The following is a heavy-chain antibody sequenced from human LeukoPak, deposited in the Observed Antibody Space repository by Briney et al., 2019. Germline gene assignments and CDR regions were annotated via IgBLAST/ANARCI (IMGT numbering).Heavy chain of an antibody. D-gene: IGHD6-19*01. V-gene: IGHV4-59*01. J-gene: IGHJ5*02. CDR2: IYYSGST. CDR1: GGSISSYY. Sequence: KTSETLSLTCTVSGGSISSYYWSWIRQPPGKGLEWIGYIYYSGSTNYNPSLKSRVTISVDTSKNQLSLKLSSVTAADTAVYYCARDSSGWYRWFDPWGQGTLVTVSS. CDR3: ARDSSGWYRWFDP.